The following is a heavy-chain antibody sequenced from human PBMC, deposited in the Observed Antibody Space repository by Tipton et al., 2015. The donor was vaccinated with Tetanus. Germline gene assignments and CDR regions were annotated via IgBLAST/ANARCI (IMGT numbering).Heavy chain of an antibody. CDR1: DVSISAYY. D-gene: IGHD1-26*01. V-gene: IGHV4-4*07. Sequence: TLSLTCTVSDVSISAYYWAWIRQPAGKGLEYIGHICSGGGTYYNPSLKSRVTISVDTPNNQFSLRLSSVTAADTAVYYCARDQARGARGWNYFDYWGQGTLVTVSS. J-gene: IGHJ4*02. CDR3: ARDQARGARGWNYFDY. CDR2: ICSGGGT.